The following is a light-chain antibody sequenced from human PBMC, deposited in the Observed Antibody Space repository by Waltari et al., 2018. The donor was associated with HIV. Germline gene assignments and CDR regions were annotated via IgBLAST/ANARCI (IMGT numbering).Light chain of an antibody. CDR1: TTHIGGYNY. CDR2: VVS. V-gene: IGLV2-14*03. CDR3: CSYTKLTTHYVL. J-gene: IGLJ2*01. Sequence: QSALTQPSSLSGSPGPSLTTSCNDTTTHIGGYNYVSSYQRHPAKAPKLIIFVVSNRPSGISSRFSGSKSGNTASLTISGLQAEDEADYYCCSYTKLTTHYVLFGGGTKLTVL.